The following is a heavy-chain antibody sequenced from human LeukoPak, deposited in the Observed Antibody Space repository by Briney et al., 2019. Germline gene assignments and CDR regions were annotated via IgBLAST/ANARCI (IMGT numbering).Heavy chain of an antibody. J-gene: IGHJ5*02. D-gene: IGHD3-22*01. CDR1: GFTFSSSA. Sequence: GGSLRLSCAASGFTFSSSAMSWVRQAPGKGLEWVSAISNNGGYTYYADSVQGRFTISRDNSKNTLYLQMNSLRAEDTAVYYCASLWGPMIVVVIPWGQGTLVTVSS. CDR3: ASLWGPMIVVVIP. V-gene: IGHV3-23*01. CDR2: ISNNGGYT.